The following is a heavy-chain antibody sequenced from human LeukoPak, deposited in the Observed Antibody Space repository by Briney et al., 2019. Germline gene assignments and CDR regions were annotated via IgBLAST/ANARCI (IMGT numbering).Heavy chain of an antibody. V-gene: IGHV1-2*02. CDR3: ARANFLYRSSSTCLFDY. J-gene: IGHJ4*02. CDR2: TNPNDGDT. Sequence: GASVKVSCKASGYTFTDYYMHWVRQAPGQGFEWMGWTNPNDGDTNYAQKFQGRVTMTRDTSISTAHMEVSRLRSDDTAVYYCARANFLYRSSSTCLFDYWGQGTLVTVSS. D-gene: IGHD2-2*01. CDR1: GYTFTDYY.